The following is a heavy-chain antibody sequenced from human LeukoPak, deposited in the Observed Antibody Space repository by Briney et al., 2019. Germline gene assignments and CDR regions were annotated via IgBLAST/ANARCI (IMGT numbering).Heavy chain of an antibody. CDR2: INPSGGST. Sequence: GASVKVSCKASGYTFTSYYMHWVRQAPGQGLEWMGIINPSGGSTSYAQKLQGRVTMTRDTSTSTVYMELSSLRSEDTAVYYCAEDYYDSSGYSSGLNYWGQGTLVTVSS. J-gene: IGHJ4*02. V-gene: IGHV1-46*01. CDR3: AEDYYDSSGYSSGLNY. CDR1: GYTFTSYY. D-gene: IGHD3-22*01.